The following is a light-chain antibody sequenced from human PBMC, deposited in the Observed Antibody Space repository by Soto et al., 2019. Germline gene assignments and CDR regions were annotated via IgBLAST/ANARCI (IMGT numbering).Light chain of an antibody. CDR3: SSYTGGSTYVV. V-gene: IGLV2-14*01. CDR2: DVS. CDR1: SSDVGGYNY. J-gene: IGLJ2*01. Sequence: QSALTQPASVSGSPGQSITISCTGTSSDVGGYNYVSWYQQHPGKAPKLMIYDVSNRPSGVSNRFSGSKSGNTASLTISGLLAEDEADYYCSSYTGGSTYVVFGGGTKLTVL.